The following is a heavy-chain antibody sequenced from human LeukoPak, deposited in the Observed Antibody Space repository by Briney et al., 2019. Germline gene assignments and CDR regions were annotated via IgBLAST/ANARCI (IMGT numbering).Heavy chain of an antibody. CDR3: ARLVIP. J-gene: IGHJ5*02. Sequence: SETLSLTCTVSGGSISSYYWGWIRQPPGKELEWIGSVSHSGITYYNSSLNSRVTISVDTSKNQFSLKVNSVTAADTAVYYCARLVIPWGQGILVTVSS. CDR1: GGSISSYY. V-gene: IGHV4-38-2*02. D-gene: IGHD3-10*01. CDR2: VSHSGIT.